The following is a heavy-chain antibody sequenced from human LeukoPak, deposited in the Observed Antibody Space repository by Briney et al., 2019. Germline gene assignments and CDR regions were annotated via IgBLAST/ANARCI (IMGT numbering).Heavy chain of an antibody. CDR1: GYTFTGYY. J-gene: IGHJ4*02. D-gene: IGHD7-27*01. CDR2: INPNSGGT. Sequence: ASVKVSCKAFGYTFTGYYTHWVRQAPGQGLEWMGWINPNSGGTNSAQKFQGRVTMTRDTSISTAYMELSRLTSDDTAVYYCARGKDWGPYWGQGTLVTVSS. CDR3: ARGKDWGPY. V-gene: IGHV1-2*02.